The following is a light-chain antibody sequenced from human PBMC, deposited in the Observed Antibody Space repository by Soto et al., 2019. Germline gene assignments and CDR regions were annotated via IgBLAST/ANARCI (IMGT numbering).Light chain of an antibody. V-gene: IGKV4-1*01. J-gene: IGKJ2*01. CDR3: QQYYSTPMYT. Sequence: DIVLTQSPDSLAVSLGERATINCKSSQSVLYNSNNKNYLAWYQQKPGQPPKLLIYWASTRESGGPDRCSGRGSGADFTRAISSRQAEDGAVYYCQQYYSTPMYTFGQGTKLEI. CDR1: QSVLYNSNNKNY. CDR2: WAS.